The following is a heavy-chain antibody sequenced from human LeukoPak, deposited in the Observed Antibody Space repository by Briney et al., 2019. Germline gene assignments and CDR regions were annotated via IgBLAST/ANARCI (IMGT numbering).Heavy chain of an antibody. CDR3: ARGLCSGGSCYSPWY. J-gene: IGHJ4*02. V-gene: IGHV3-23*01. CDR2: ISISGGTT. CDR1: GFAFSNHA. D-gene: IGHD2-15*01. Sequence: GGSLRLSCTASGFAFSNHAMGWVRQAPGKGLEWVSSISISGGTTYYADSVKGRFTISRENSKSTLYLQMNSLRADDTAVYYCARGLCSGGSCYSPWYWGQGTLDTVSS.